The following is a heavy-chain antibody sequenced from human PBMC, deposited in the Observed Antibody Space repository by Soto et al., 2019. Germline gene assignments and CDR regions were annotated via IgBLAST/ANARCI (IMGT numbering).Heavy chain of an antibody. CDR1: GGSVTNSSYY. V-gene: IGHV4-39*01. J-gene: IGHJ4*02. CDR2: VYYRGSS. Sequence: SETLSLTCTVSGGSVTNSSYYWGWIRQSPGKELEWIGSVYYRGSSYSKSSVKSRVTISVDTSKNRFSLSLNSVTASDTAVYFCVSQRTTVPTQACFDYWGPGALVTVSS. D-gene: IGHD4-17*01. CDR3: VSQRTTVPTQACFDY.